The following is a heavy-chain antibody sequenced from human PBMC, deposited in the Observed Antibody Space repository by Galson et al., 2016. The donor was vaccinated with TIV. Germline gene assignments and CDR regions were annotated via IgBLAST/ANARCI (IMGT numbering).Heavy chain of an antibody. V-gene: IGHV2-5*02. D-gene: IGHD5-24*01. Sequence: PALVKPTQTLTLTCSFSGFSLTTCGVGVGLIRQPPRKALEWLGFIYCDDRKLYSPSLKNRLTITRDTSKNQVVLTMTNMHPVDTATYYCAHRGDGHNKIFDYWGQGTLVTVSS. CDR1: GFSLTTCGVG. CDR3: AHRGDGHNKIFDY. J-gene: IGHJ4*02. CDR2: IYCDDRK.